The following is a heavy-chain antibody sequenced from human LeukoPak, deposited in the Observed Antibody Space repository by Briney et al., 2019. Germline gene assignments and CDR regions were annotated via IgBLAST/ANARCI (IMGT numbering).Heavy chain of an antibody. V-gene: IGHV4-61*02. Sequence: SETLSLTCTVSGGSISSGSYYWSWIRQPAGKGLEWIGRIYTSGSTNYNPSLKSRVTISVDTSKNQFSLKLSSVTAADTAVYYCARDGLADIVVVPAAIPFGNWFDPWGQGTLVTVSS. CDR2: IYTSGST. CDR1: GGSISSGSYY. CDR3: ARDGLADIVVVPAAIPFGNWFDP. D-gene: IGHD2-2*02. J-gene: IGHJ5*02.